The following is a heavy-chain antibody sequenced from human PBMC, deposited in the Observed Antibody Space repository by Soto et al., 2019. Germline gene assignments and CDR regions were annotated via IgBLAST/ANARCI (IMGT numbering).Heavy chain of an antibody. J-gene: IGHJ6*02. Sequence: EVQLVESGGGLVKPGGSLRLSCAASGFTFSNAWMNWVRQAPGKGLEWVGRIKSKTDGGTTDYAAPVKGRFTSSRDDSKNNLYLQMNSLKTEDTAVYYCTTEAYCSGGSCYYYGMDVWGQGTTVTVSS. D-gene: IGHD2-15*01. CDR3: TTEAYCSGGSCYYYGMDV. V-gene: IGHV3-15*07. CDR2: IKSKTDGGTT. CDR1: GFTFSNAW.